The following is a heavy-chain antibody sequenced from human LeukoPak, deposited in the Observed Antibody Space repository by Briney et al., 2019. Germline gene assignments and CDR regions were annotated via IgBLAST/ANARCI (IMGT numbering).Heavy chain of an antibody. CDR3: SRDTADDAFDI. CDR1: GFTFSGYW. CDR2: INSDGSTT. J-gene: IGHJ3*02. V-gene: IGHV3-74*01. Sequence: PGGSLRLSCAASGFTFSGYWTHWVRQAPGKGLVWVSRINSDGSTTSYADSVKGRFTISRDNAKNTLYLQMNSLRAEDTAVYYCSRDTADDAFDIWGQGTMVTVSS.